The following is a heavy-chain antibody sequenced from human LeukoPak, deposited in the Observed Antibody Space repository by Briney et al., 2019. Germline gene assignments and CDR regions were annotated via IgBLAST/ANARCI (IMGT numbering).Heavy chain of an antibody. D-gene: IGHD5-18*01. Sequence: GASVKVSCKASGGTFSSYAISWVRQAPGQGLEWMGGIIPIFGTANYAQKFQGRVTITADGSTSTAYMELSSLGSEDTAVYYCARGDIQLSEEFDYWGQGTLVTVSS. CDR1: GGTFSSYA. CDR3: ARGDIQLSEEFDY. J-gene: IGHJ4*02. CDR2: IIPIFGTA. V-gene: IGHV1-69*13.